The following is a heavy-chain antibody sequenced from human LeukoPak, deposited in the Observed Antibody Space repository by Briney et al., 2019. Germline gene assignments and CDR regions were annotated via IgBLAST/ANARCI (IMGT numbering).Heavy chain of an antibody. V-gene: IGHV4-38-2*02. D-gene: IGHD3-22*01. Sequence: PSETLSLTCTVSGYSISSGYYWGWIRQPPGKGLGWIGSINHSGSTYYNPSLKSRVTISVDTSKNQFSLKLSSVTAEDTAVYYCARIARDSSGYYYYYYYYMDVWGKGTTVTISS. J-gene: IGHJ6*03. CDR3: ARIARDSSGYYYYYYYYMDV. CDR1: GYSISSGYY. CDR2: INHSGST.